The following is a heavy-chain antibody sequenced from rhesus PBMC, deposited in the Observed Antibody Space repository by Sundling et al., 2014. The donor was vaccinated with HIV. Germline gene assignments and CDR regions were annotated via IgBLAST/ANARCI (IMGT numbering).Heavy chain of an antibody. CDR2: IFGSGVNT. CDR3: ARMIQAYYFDS. J-gene: IGHJ4*01. CDR1: GGSFSGYY. Sequence: QVQLQESGPGLVKPSETLSLTCAVSGGSFSGYYWGWIRQPPGTGLEWIGGIFGSGVNTKYNPSLPSRVTISIDTSKKQFSLKLSSVTAADTAVYYCARMIQAYYFDSWGQGVLVTVSS. V-gene: IGHV4-160*01. D-gene: IGHD5-12*01.